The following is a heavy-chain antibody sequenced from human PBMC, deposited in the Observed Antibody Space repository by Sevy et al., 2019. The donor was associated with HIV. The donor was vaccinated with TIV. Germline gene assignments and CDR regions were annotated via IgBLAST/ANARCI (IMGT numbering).Heavy chain of an antibody. CDR1: GFSFSSYW. V-gene: IGHV3-30-3*01. Sequence: GGSLRLSCAASGFSFSSYWMHWVRQAPGKGLEWVAVISYDGSNKYYADSVKGRFTISRDNSKNTLYLQMNSLRAEDTAVYYCARGSTMVRGVYTPLDYWGQGTLVTVSS. D-gene: IGHD3-10*01. J-gene: IGHJ4*02. CDR3: ARGSTMVRGVYTPLDY. CDR2: ISYDGSNK.